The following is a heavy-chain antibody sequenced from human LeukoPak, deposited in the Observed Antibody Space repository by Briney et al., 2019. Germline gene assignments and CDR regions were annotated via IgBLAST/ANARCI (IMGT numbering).Heavy chain of an antibody. Sequence: PGGSLRLSCAASGFTFSDSAIHWVRQAPGKGLEWLGRIRSKPNSYATEYAVSVKGRFTFSRDESKNMAYLRMDRLRIEDTAVYYCTKLFTWGQGTLVIVSS. CDR1: GFTFSDSA. J-gene: IGHJ4*02. CDR3: TKLFT. D-gene: IGHD2-21*01. CDR2: IRSKPNSYAT. V-gene: IGHV3-73*01.